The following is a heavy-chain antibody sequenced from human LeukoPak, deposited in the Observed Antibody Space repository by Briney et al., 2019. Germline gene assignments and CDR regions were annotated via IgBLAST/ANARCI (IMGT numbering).Heavy chain of an antibody. D-gene: IGHD3-10*01. Sequence: SVKVSCKAPGGTFSSYAISWVRQAPGQGLEWMGRIIPILGIANYAQKFQGRVTITADKSTSTAYMELSSLRSEDTAVYYCASTLWFGESMYYFDYWGQGTLVTVSS. V-gene: IGHV1-69*04. J-gene: IGHJ4*02. CDR1: GGTFSSYA. CDR2: IIPILGIA. CDR3: ASTLWFGESMYYFDY.